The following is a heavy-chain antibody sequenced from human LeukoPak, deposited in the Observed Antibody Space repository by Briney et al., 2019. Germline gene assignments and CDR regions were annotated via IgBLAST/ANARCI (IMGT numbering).Heavy chain of an antibody. CDR1: GYSFTSYW. D-gene: IGHD3-9*01. CDR3: ERRHYDILTGYYTYYFDY. V-gene: IGHV5-51*01. Sequence: GESLKISCKGSGYSFTSYWIGWVRQMPGKGLEWMGIIYPGDSDTRYSPSFQGQVTISADKSISTAYLQWSSLKASDTAMYYCERRHYDILTGYYTYYFDYWGQGTLVTVSS. J-gene: IGHJ4*02. CDR2: IYPGDSDT.